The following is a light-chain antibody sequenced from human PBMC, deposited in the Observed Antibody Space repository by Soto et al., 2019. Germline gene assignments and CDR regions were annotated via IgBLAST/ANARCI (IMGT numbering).Light chain of an antibody. Sequence: QSVLAQPASVSGSPGQSITISCTGSSSDVGAYNFVSWHQHHPGRAPKLILYEVTTRPSGVSSRFSGSKSGNTASLTISGLQADDEATYFCSSYTSTNTPYVFGTGTKVTVL. CDR3: SSYTSTNTPYV. J-gene: IGLJ1*01. V-gene: IGLV2-14*01. CDR2: EVT. CDR1: SSDVGAYNF.